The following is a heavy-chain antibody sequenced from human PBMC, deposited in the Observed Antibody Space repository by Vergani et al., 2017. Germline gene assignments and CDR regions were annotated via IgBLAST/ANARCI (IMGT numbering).Heavy chain of an antibody. D-gene: IGHD2-2*02. CDR1: GYTFTSYD. CDR3: ARAVVPAAIAHNWFDP. CDR2: MNPNSGNT. J-gene: IGHJ5*02. Sequence: QVQLVQSGSELKKPGASVKVSCKASGYTFTSYDINWVRQATGQGLEWMGWMNPNSGNTGYAQKFQGRVTMTRNTSISTAYMELSSLRSEDTAVYYCARAVVPAAIAHNWFDPWGQGTLVTVSS. V-gene: IGHV1-8*01.